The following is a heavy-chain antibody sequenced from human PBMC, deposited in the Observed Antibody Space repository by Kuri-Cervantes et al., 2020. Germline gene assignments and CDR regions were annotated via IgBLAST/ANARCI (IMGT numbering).Heavy chain of an antibody. CDR3: AADYGVVDDAFDI. CDR1: GGSFSGYY. V-gene: IGHV4-34*01. Sequence: GSLRLSCAVYGGSFSGYYWSWIRQPPGKGLEWIGEINHSGSTNYNPSLKSRVTISVDRSKNNFSLNLTSVTVADTAVYYCAADYGVVDDAFDIWGQGRMVTVSS. J-gene: IGHJ3*02. D-gene: IGHD4-17*01. CDR2: INHSGST.